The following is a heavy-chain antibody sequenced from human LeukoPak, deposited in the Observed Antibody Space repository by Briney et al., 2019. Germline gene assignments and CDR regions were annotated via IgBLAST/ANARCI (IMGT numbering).Heavy chain of an antibody. J-gene: IGHJ3*02. D-gene: IGHD3-10*01. CDR3: ARDGYHYGSSWEDAFDI. Sequence: GRSLRLSCVVSGFTFTTYGMHWVRQAPGKGLEWVAIISYDGSNKDYADSVKGRFSISRDNSKNTLYLQMDSLRAEDTAVYYCARDGYHYGSSWEDAFDIWGQGTMVTVSS. V-gene: IGHV3-30*03. CDR1: GFTFTTYG. CDR2: ISYDGSNK.